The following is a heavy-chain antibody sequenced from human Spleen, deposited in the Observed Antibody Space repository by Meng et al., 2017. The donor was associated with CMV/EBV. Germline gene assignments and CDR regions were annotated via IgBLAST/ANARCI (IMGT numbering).Heavy chain of an antibody. CDR1: GFSLSNYR. V-gene: IGHV3-21*06. D-gene: IGHD4-17*01. CDR3: ARQRATTRYAMDV. Sequence: GESLKISCAASGFSLSNYRMNWVRQAPGKGLQWVSYISSSGHIYYADSVKGRFTISRDNAKNALYLQMNSLGAEDTAVYYCARQRATTRYAMDVWGQGTTVTVSS. J-gene: IGHJ6*02. CDR2: ISSSGHI.